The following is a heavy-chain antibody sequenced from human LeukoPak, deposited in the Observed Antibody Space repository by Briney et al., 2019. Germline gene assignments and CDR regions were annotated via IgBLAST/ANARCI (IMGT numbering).Heavy chain of an antibody. CDR2: ISYDGSNK. D-gene: IGHD3-10*01. J-gene: IGHJ6*02. CDR1: GFTFSSYG. Sequence: GRSLRLSCAASGFTFSSYGMHWVRQAPGKGLEWVAVISYDGSNKYYADSVKGRFTISRDNSKNTLYLQMNSLRAEDTAVYYCAKVMVREDYYYGMDVWGQGTTVTVSS. CDR3: AKVMVREDYYYGMDV. V-gene: IGHV3-30*18.